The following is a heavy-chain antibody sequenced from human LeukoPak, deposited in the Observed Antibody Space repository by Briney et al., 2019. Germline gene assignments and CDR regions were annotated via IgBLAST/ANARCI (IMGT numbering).Heavy chain of an antibody. J-gene: IGHJ4*02. V-gene: IGHV4-4*07. CDR1: GGSISSYY. CDR3: ARESYYYDSSGYYFLFDY. D-gene: IGHD3-22*01. CDR2: IYTSGST. Sequence: SETLSLTCTVSGGSISSYYWSWIRQPAGKGLEWIGRIYTSGSTNYNPSLKSRVTMSVDTSKNQFSLKLSSVTAADTAVYYCARESYYYDSSGYYFLFDYWGQGTLVTVSS.